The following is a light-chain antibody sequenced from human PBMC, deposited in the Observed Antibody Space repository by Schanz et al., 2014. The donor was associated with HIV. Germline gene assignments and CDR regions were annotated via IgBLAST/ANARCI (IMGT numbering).Light chain of an antibody. CDR2: GAS. CDR1: QSVKSNF. CDR3: QQYGSSPFT. J-gene: IGKJ3*01. V-gene: IGKV3-20*01. Sequence: EIVLTQSPGTLSLSPGERGTLSCRASQSVKSNFIGWYQQKPGQAPRLLIYGASTRATGIPARFSGSGSGTDFTLTISRLEPEDFAVYYCQQYGSSPFTFGPGTKVDIK.